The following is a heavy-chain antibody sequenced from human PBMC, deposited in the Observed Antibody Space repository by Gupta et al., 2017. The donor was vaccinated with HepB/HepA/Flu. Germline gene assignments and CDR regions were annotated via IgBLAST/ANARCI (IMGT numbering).Heavy chain of an antibody. CDR1: GYTFTSYD. Sequence: QVQLVQSGAEVKKPGASVKVSCKASGYTFTSYDINWVRQATGQGLEWMGWMNPNSGNTGYAQKFQGRVTMTRNTSISTAYMELSSLRSEDTAVYYCARGLVTRENPRSSYQRRAEQTGWGQGTLVTVSS. V-gene: IGHV1-8*01. J-gene: IGHJ4*02. CDR2: MNPNSGNT. D-gene: IGHD1-14*01. CDR3: ARGLVTRENPRSSYQRRAEQTG.